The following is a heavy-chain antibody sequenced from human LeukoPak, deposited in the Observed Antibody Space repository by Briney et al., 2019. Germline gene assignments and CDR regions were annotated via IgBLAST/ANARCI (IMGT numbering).Heavy chain of an antibody. CDR1: GYTFTGYH. D-gene: IGHD6-13*01. CDR2: INPYSGDT. CDR3: ARDQGSLTRSWYTGY. V-gene: IGHV1-2*06. Sequence: GASVKVSCKASGYTFTGYHIHWVRQAPGQGLEWMGRINPYSGDTNFAQKFQGRVTMTRDTSITTAYMDLSSLTPDDTAVYFCARDQGSLTRSWYTGYWGQGTQATVSS. J-gene: IGHJ4*02.